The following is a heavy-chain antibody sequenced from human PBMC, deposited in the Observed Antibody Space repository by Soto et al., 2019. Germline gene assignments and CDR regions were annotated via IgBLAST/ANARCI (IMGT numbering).Heavy chain of an antibody. Sequence: GGSLRLSCAASGFTFSSYAMSWVRQAPGKGLEWVSVIYSGGNTYYADSVKGRLTISRDNSKNTLFLQMNSLRAEDTAVYYCARVQFRGTYTDAFDIWGPGTMVTVSS. CDR1: GFTFSSYA. CDR2: IYSGGNT. CDR3: ARVQFRGTYTDAFDI. D-gene: IGHD1-26*01. V-gene: IGHV3-23*03. J-gene: IGHJ3*02.